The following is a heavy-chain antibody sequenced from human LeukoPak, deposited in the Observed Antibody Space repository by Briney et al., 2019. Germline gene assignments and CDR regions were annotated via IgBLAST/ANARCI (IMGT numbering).Heavy chain of an antibody. V-gene: IGHV3-23*01. CDR1: GFTFSSYA. Sequence: PGGSLRLSCAASGFTFSSYAMSWVRQAPGKGLEWVSAISGSGGSTYYADSVKGRFTISRDNSKNTLYLQMNSLRAEDTAVYYCATGSGWYWNYFDYWGQGTLVTVSS. D-gene: IGHD6-19*01. CDR3: ATGSGWYWNYFDY. CDR2: ISGSGGST. J-gene: IGHJ4*02.